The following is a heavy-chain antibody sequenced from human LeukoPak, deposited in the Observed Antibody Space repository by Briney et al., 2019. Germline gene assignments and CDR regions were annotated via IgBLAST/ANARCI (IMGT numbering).Heavy chain of an antibody. Sequence: GGSLRLPCTGSTFALRNYWIHWVRQVPGKGLEWISRITSEGISSSYADSVKGRFTISRDNAKKTVYLQMSSLRAEDTAVYYCARDWSIPSLTGYYIDVWGNGTTVTVSS. CDR2: ITSEGISS. V-gene: IGHV3-74*03. CDR1: TFALRNYW. CDR3: ARDWSIPSLTGYYIDV. J-gene: IGHJ6*03. D-gene: IGHD3-9*01.